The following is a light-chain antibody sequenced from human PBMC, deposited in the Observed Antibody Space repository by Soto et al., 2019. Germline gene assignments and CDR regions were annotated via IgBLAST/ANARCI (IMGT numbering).Light chain of an antibody. CDR1: SRHTGLYNL. J-gene: IGLJ3*02. CDR2: EVN. V-gene: IGLV2-23*02. CDR3: CSYGGSSILM. Sequence: QSALTQPASVSGSPGQSITISCTGTSRHTGLYNLVSWYQQLPGKDPKLIIYEVNDRPSGISDRFSGSKSGNTASLTISGLQDEDEADYYCCSYGGSSILMFGGGTKVTVL.